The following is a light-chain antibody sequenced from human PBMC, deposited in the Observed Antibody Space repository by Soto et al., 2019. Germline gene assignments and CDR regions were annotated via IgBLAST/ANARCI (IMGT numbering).Light chain of an antibody. V-gene: IGLV2-14*01. Sequence: QSALTQPASVSGSPGQSITISCTGTSSDVGAYNYVSWYQHLPGKAPKLMIFEVTNRPSGVSNRFSGSQSGNTASLTISGLQAEDEPDYYCSSYTTRSTVVFGGGTKLTVL. CDR2: EVT. CDR1: SSDVGAYNY. J-gene: IGLJ2*01. CDR3: SSYTTRSTVV.